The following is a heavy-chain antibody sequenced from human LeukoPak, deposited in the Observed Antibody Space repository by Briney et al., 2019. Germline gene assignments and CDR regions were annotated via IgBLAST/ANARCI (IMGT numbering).Heavy chain of an antibody. D-gene: IGHD1-26*01. Sequence: GASVKVSCKVSGYTLAELSMHWVRQAPGKGLEWMGGFDPEDGETIYAQKFQGRVTMTEDTSTDTAYMELSSLRSEDTAVYYCATNRFRSGSYVYWGQGTLVTVSS. CDR1: GYTLAELS. J-gene: IGHJ4*02. V-gene: IGHV1-24*01. CDR2: FDPEDGET. CDR3: ATNRFRSGSYVY.